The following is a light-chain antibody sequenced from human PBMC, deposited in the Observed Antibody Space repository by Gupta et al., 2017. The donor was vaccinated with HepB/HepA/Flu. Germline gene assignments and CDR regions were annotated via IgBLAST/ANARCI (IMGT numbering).Light chain of an antibody. CDR3: AAWDDILSGVV. J-gene: IGLJ2*01. CDR1: SSNIGSNY. Sequence: SCSGSSSNIGSNYVYWYQQLPGTAPKLLIYRNNQRPSGVPDRFSGSKSGTSASLAISGLRSEDEADYYCAAWDDILSGVVFGGGTKLTVL. CDR2: RNN. V-gene: IGLV1-47*01.